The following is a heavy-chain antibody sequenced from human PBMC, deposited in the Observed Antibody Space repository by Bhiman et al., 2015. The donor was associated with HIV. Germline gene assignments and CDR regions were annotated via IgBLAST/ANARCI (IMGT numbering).Heavy chain of an antibody. Sequence: EMQLAESGGGLIQPGRSLRLSCAASGFSFENYAMYWVRQAPGKGLEWVSGIGWNSGSIDYANSVKGRFTISRDNAKNTLYLQMNSLRAEDTAIYYCTRELYSTGWHGLDYWGQGTLLTVSS. D-gene: IGHD6-19*01. J-gene: IGHJ4*02. CDR2: IGWNSGSI. V-gene: IGHV3-9*01. CDR3: TRELYSTGWHGLDY. CDR1: GFSFENYA.